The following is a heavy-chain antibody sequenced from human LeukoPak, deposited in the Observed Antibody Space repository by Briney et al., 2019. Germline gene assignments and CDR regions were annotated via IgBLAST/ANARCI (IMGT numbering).Heavy chain of an antibody. J-gene: IGHJ4*02. Sequence: PGRSLRLSCAVSGFTFDDYAMHWVRQVPGKGLEWVSGINWNSDSIGYADYVKGRFTTSRDNAKNSLYLQMNSLRAEDTAFYYCAINGGGDSGYGNFDYWGQGTLVTVSS. CDR2: INWNSDSI. D-gene: IGHD5-12*01. CDR1: GFTFDDYA. V-gene: IGHV3-9*01. CDR3: AINGGGDSGYGNFDY.